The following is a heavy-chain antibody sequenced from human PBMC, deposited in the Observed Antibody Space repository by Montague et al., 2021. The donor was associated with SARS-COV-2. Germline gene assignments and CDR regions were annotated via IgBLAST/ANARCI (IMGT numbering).Heavy chain of an antibody. CDR3: ARAIVDVTMMVVVMTGGEHYFDF. V-gene: IGHV4-34*01. CDR2: INHSGST. Sequence: SETLSLTCAVYGGSFSGYYWSWIRQPPGKGLEWIGDINHSGSTNYNPSLKSRVSISVDTSKNQFSLKLSSVTAADTAVYYCARAIVDVTMMVVVMTGGEHYFDFWGQGTLVTVSS. D-gene: IGHD3-22*01. J-gene: IGHJ4*02. CDR1: GGSFSGYY.